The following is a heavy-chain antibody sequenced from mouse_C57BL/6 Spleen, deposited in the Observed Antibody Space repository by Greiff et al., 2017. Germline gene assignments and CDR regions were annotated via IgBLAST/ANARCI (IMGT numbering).Heavy chain of an antibody. J-gene: IGHJ3*01. D-gene: IGHD2-4*01. V-gene: IGHV1-15*01. CDR1: GYTFTDYE. CDR3: TSSYDYLAWFAY. Sequence: QVQLQQSGAELVRPGASVTLSCKASGYTFTDYEMHWVKQTPVHGLEWIGAIDPETGGTAYNQKFKGKAILTADKSSSTAYMELRSLTSEDSAVYFCTSSYDYLAWFAYWGQGTLVTVSA. CDR2: IDPETGGT.